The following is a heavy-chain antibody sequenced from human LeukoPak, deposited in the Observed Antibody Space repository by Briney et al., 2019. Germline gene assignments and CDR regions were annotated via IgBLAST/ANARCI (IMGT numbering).Heavy chain of an antibody. Sequence: PGGSLRLSCAASGFTFSSYAMSWVRQAPGKGLEWVSAISGSGGSTYYADSVKGRFTISRDNSKNTLYLQMNSLRAEDTAVYYCAKDLSPAGPGGTYYGMDVWGQGTTVTVSS. V-gene: IGHV3-23*01. D-gene: IGHD3-10*01. J-gene: IGHJ6*02. CDR3: AKDLSPAGPGGTYYGMDV. CDR2: ISGSGGST. CDR1: GFTFSSYA.